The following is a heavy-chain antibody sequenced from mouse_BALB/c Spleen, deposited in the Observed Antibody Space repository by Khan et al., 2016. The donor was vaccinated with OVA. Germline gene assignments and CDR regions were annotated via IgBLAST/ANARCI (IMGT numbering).Heavy chain of an antibody. CDR3: ACELRGFTY. CDR2: ISYSGNT. J-gene: IGHJ3*01. V-gene: IGHV3-8*02. Sequence: EVQLQESGPSLVKPSQTLSLTCSVTGDSITSGDWNWIRKFPGNKLEYMGYISYSGNTYYNPSLKSRISITRDTSKNQYYLQLNSVTTEDTATFYCACELRGFTYWGQGTLVTVSA. CDR1: GDSITSGD. D-gene: IGHD1-1*01.